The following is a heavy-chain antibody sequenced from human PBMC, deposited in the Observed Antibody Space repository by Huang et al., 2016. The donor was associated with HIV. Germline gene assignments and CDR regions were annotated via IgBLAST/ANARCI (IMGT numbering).Heavy chain of an antibody. CDR3: ARQWTILEWLLGSDV. J-gene: IGHJ6*02. D-gene: IGHD3-3*01. CDR2: VNDSGAP. Sequence: QMQLQQRGAGLLKPSETLSLTCGVSGGSFTGNYLTWIRQAPGKGLEWIGEVNDSGAPNYNPSLNGRVTISLDKSNRELSLNLRSVTAADTAVYYCARQWTILEWLLGSDVWGQGTTVIVSS. CDR1: GGSFTGNY. V-gene: IGHV4-34*02.